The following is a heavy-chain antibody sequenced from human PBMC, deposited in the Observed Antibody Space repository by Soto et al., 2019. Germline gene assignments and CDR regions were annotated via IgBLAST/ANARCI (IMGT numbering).Heavy chain of an antibody. CDR3: VTWGGYLPRY. D-gene: IGHD3-16*01. Sequence: QVQLVQSGAEVKKPGASVKVSCKASGYTFTSYGITWVRQAPGQGLEWMAWISPYNGNTNYAQKLQGRVTLTTDTFTSTAYMELRSLRSDDTAVYYCVTWGGYLPRYWGHGTLATVSS. J-gene: IGHJ4*01. CDR1: GYTFTSYG. CDR2: ISPYNGNT. V-gene: IGHV1-18*01.